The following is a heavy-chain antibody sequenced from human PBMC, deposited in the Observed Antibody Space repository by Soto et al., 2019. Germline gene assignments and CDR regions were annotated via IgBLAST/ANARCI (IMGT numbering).Heavy chain of an antibody. CDR1: GGSILNGGHY. J-gene: IGHJ4*02. Sequence: QVQLQESGPGLLKPSQTLSLTCTVSGGSILNGGHYWTWIRQHPGKGLEWIGTIFFSGNTNYNPALTRRLPFSLDTAKIPSSLKLTSVTSADTTIYYCARAHYGGMIDFWGPGTRVTVSS. CDR3: ARAHYGGMIDF. CDR2: IFFSGNT. V-gene: IGHV4-31*03. D-gene: IGHD4-17*01.